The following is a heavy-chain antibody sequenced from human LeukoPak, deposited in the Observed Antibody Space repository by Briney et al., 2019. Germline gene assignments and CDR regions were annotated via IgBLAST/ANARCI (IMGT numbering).Heavy chain of an antibody. CDR2: NNPNSGGT. J-gene: IGHJ4*02. V-gene: IGHV1-2*02. CDR1: GYTFTGYY. CDR3: ARGLVVNYFDY. D-gene: IGHD2-15*01. Sequence: ASVKVSCKASGYTFTGYYMHWVRQAPGQGLEWMGWNNPNSGGTNYAQKFQGRVTMTRDTSISTAYMELSSVTAADTAVYYCARGLVVNYFDYWGQGTLVTVSS.